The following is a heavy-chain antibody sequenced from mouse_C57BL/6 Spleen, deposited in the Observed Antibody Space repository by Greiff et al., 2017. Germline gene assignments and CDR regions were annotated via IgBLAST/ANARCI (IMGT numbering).Heavy chain of an antibody. V-gene: IGHV1-53*01. J-gene: IGHJ4*01. Sequence: VQLQQPGTELVKPGASGYTFTSYWMHWVKQRPGQGLEWIGNINPSNGGTNYNEKFKSKATLTVDKSSSTAYMQLSSLTSEDSAVYYCARGYYGNYDAMDYWGQGTSVTVSS. CDR1: GYTFTSYW. D-gene: IGHD2-1*01. CDR2: INPSNGGT. CDR3: ARGYYGNYDAMDY.